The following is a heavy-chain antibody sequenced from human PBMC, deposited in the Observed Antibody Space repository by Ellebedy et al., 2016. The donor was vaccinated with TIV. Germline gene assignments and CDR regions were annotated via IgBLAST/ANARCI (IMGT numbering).Heavy chain of an antibody. V-gene: IGHV1-69*04. CDR1: GGTFNSYA. CDR3: ARDSRVTFGGLIVYFDF. D-gene: IGHD3-16*02. CDR2: IIPILGIA. Sequence: ASVKVSCKASGGTFNSYAITWVRQAPGQGLEWMGRIIPILGIANYAQKFQGRVTITRDTSASTAYMELSSLRSEDTAVYYCARDSRVTFGGLIVYFDFWGQGTLVTVSS. J-gene: IGHJ4*02.